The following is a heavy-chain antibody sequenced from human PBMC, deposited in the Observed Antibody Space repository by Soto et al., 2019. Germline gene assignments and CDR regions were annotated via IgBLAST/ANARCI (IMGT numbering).Heavy chain of an antibody. CDR1: GFTFSSYA. D-gene: IGHD3-16*01. CDR2: ISYDGSNK. Sequence: PGGSLRLSCAASGFTFSSYAMHWVRQAPGKGLEWVAVISYDGSNKYYADSVKGRFTISRDNSKNTLYLQMNSLRAEDTAVYYCARDWVYYGMDVRGQGTTVTVSS. CDR3: ARDWVYYGMDV. V-gene: IGHV3-30-3*01. J-gene: IGHJ6*02.